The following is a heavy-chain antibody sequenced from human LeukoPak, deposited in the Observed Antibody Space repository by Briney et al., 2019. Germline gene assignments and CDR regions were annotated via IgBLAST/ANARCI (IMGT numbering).Heavy chain of an antibody. J-gene: IGHJ5*02. Sequence: SQTLSLTCAVSGGSISSGGYSWRWIRQPPGKGLEWIGYIYHSGSTYYNPSLKSRVTISVDRSKNQISLKLSSVTAADTAVYYCARGGSTSYREFLYNWFDPWGQGTLVTVSS. CDR3: ARGGSTSYREFLYNWFDP. V-gene: IGHV4-30-2*01. CDR2: IYHSGST. D-gene: IGHD3-10*01. CDR1: GGSISSGGYS.